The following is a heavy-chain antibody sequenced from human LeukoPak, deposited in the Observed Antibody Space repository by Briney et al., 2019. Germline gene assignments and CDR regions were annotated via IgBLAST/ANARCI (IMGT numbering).Heavy chain of an antibody. CDR3: AKDHYSSGWYFDY. V-gene: IGHV3-30*18. CDR1: GFTFSSYG. D-gene: IGHD6-19*01. Sequence: GGSLRLSCAASGFTFSSYGMHWVRRAPGKGLEWVAIISYDGRNKYYADSVKGRFTISRDNSKNTLYLQMNSLRAEDTAVYYCAKDHYSSGWYFDYWGQGTLVTVSS. J-gene: IGHJ4*02. CDR2: ISYDGRNK.